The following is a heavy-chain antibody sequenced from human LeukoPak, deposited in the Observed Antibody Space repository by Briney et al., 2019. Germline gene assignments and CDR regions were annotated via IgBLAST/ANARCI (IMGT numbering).Heavy chain of an antibody. CDR2: ISGSGGST. CDR3: AKDRRSAVDY. Sequence: PGGSLRLSCAASGFAFSSYAMSWVRQAPGKGLEWVSAISGSGGSTYYADSVKGRFTISRDNSKNTLYLQMNSLRAEDTALYYCAKDRRSAVDYWGQGTLVTVSS. V-gene: IGHV3-23*01. CDR1: GFAFSSYA. J-gene: IGHJ4*02. D-gene: IGHD6-19*01.